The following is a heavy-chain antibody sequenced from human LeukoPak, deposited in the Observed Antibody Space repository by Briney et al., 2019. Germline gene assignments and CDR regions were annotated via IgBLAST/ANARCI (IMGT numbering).Heavy chain of an antibody. CDR1: GDSVSSNSAA. V-gene: IGHV6-1*01. CDR2: TYYRSKWYN. CDR3: ARMRGYSSYRKNNWFDP. Sequence: PSQTLSLTCAVSGDSVSSNSAAWNWIRQSPSRGLEWLGRTYYRSKWYNDYAVSVKSRITINPDTSKNQFSLQLNSVTPEDTAVYYCARMRGYSSYRKNNWFDPWGQGTLVTVSS. J-gene: IGHJ5*02. D-gene: IGHD6-6*01.